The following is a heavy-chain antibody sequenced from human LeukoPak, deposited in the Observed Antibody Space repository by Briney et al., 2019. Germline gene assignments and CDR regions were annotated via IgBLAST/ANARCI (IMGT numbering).Heavy chain of an antibody. CDR2: INGDGGEK. D-gene: IGHD4-23*01. J-gene: IGHJ4*02. CDR3: VRDNRWASDY. CDR1: GFTSRSYW. V-gene: IGHV3-7*01. Sequence: GGSLRLSCAGSGFTSRSYWMNWVRQAPGKGLEWVANINGDGGEKYADSVEGRFTISRDNAKNSVYLQMNSLRVEDTGVYHCVRDNRWASDYWGQGTLVTVSS.